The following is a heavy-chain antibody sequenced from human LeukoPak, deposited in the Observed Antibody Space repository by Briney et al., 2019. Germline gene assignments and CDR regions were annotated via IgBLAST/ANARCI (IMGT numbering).Heavy chain of an antibody. CDR2: INPNSGGT. Sequence: ASVKVSCKASGYTFTGHYMHWVRQAPGQGLEWMGWINPNSGGTNYAQKFQGRITMTRDTSISTAYMELSRLRSDDTAVYYCARGGTATIRSDYYYCMDVWGKGTTVTISS. V-gene: IGHV1-2*02. D-gene: IGHD5-12*01. CDR1: GYTFTGHY. J-gene: IGHJ6*03. CDR3: ARGGTATIRSDYYYCMDV.